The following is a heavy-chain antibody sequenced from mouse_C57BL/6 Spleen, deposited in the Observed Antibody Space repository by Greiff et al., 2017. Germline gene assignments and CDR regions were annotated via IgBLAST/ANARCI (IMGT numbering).Heavy chain of an antibody. CDR3: ARRPTGTDYFDY. CDR1: GYTFTSYW. V-gene: IGHV1-50*01. D-gene: IGHD4-1*02. CDR2: IDPSDSYT. Sequence: QVQLQQPGAELVKPGASVKLSCKASGYTFTSYWMQWVKQRPGQGLEWIGEIDPSDSYTNYNQKFKGKATLTVDTSSNTAYMQLSSLTSEDSAVYYCARRPTGTDYFDYWGQGTTLTVSS. J-gene: IGHJ2*01.